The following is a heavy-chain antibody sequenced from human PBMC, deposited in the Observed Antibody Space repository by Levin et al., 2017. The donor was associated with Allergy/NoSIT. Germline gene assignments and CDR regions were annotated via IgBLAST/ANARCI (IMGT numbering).Heavy chain of an antibody. V-gene: IGHV3-23*01. Sequence: GESLKISCAASGFTFSSYAMSWVRQAPGKGLEWVSAISGSGGSTYYADSVKGRFTISRDNSKNTLYLQMNSLRAEDTAVYYCAKEDFGGYGGNSAFDYWGQGTLVTVSS. D-gene: IGHD4-23*01. J-gene: IGHJ4*02. CDR3: AKEDFGGYGGNSAFDY. CDR2: ISGSGGST. CDR1: GFTFSSYA.